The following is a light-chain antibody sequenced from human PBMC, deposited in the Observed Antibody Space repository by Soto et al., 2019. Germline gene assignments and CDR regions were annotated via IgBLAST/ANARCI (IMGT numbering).Light chain of an antibody. J-gene: IGKJ3*01. Sequence: EIVLTQSPATLSLSPGESATLSCRTSQSVNSHLAWFQQKPGQAPRLLMYGASTRATGMPDRFSGSGSGTEFTLIISSLQSEDFAVYYCQQFGDSLTFGPGTKVDIK. CDR1: QSVNSH. CDR3: QQFGDSLT. CDR2: GAS. V-gene: IGKV3D-15*01.